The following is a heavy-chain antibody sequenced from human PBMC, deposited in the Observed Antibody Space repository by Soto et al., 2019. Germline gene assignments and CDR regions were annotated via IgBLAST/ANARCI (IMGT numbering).Heavy chain of an antibody. D-gene: IGHD2-8*01. Sequence: QEQLQESGPGLVKPSETLSLTCSVSGGPIRSSTYYWGWIRQPPGTGQQWIGTIYYTGDTHYTPSLQSPVHISLDTPNNQFSLILHSVTAADSGVYYCARLQGVWNGHETPYYYCGMDVWGPGTTVTVSS. V-gene: IGHV4-39*01. J-gene: IGHJ6*02. CDR3: ARLQGVWNGHETPYYYCGMDV. CDR2: IYYTGDT. CDR1: GGPIRSSTYY.